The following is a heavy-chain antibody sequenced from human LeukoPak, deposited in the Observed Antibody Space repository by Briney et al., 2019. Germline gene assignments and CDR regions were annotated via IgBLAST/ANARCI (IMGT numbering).Heavy chain of an antibody. J-gene: IGHJ4*02. Sequence: PGESLRPSCAASGISFSSHGMHWVRQAPGKGLEWVAVILYDGSNIYYTDSVKGRFTISRDNSKNTLYLQMNSLRAEDTALYYCARARNDYDSNGFSLLDYWGQGTLVT. V-gene: IGHV3-33*01. CDR1: GISFSSHG. CDR3: ARARNDYDSNGFSLLDY. CDR2: ILYDGSNI. D-gene: IGHD3-22*01.